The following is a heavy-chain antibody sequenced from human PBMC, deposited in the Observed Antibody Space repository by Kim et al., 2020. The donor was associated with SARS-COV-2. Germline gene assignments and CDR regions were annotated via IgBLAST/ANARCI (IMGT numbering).Heavy chain of an antibody. CDR3: ARHDLVYKSSSQLDY. J-gene: IGHJ4*02. CDR1: GYNFSNYS. V-gene: IGHV5-10-1*01. D-gene: IGHD3-10*01. Sequence: GESLKISCKASGYNFSNYSISWVRQMPGKGLEWMGMIDPSDSYINYGPSFQGHVTISVDKSLSTAYLQWTTLRSSDTAIYYCARHDLVYKSSSQLDYWGQGSLVTVSS. CDR2: IDPSDSYI.